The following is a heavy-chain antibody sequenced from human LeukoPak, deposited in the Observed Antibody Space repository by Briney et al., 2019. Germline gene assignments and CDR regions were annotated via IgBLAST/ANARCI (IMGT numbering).Heavy chain of an antibody. J-gene: IGHJ4*02. D-gene: IGHD3-16*01. CDR1: GFTFSSYW. V-gene: IGHV3-21*01. CDR2: ISSSSSYI. CDR3: ARGARFESGDY. Sequence: KSGGSLRLSCAASGFTFSSYWMSWVRQAPGKGLEWVSSISSSSSYIYYADSVKGRFTISRDNAKNSLYLQMNSLRAEDTAVYYCARGARFESGDYWGQGTLVTVSS.